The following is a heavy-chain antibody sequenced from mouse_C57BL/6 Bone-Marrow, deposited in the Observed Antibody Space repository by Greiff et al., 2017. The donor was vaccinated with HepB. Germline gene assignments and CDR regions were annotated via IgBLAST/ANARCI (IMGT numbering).Heavy chain of an antibody. J-gene: IGHJ2*01. CDR1: GYTFTSYW. D-gene: IGHD1-1*01. Sequence: VQLQQPGAELVKPGASVKLSCKASGYTFTSYWMQWVKQRPGQGLEWIGEIDPSDRYTNYNQKFKGKATLTVDTSSSTAYMQLSSLTSEDSAVYYCARRRSHYYYDYWGQGTTLTVSS. CDR3: ARRRSHYYYDY. CDR2: IDPSDRYT. V-gene: IGHV1-50*01.